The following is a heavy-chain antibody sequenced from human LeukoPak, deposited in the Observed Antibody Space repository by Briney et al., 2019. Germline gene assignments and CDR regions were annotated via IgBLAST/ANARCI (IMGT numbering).Heavy chain of an antibody. D-gene: IGHD2-2*03. J-gene: IGHJ4*02. V-gene: IGHV3-7*01. CDR2: IKQDGSEK. Sequence: GGSLRLSCAASGFTFSSYWMSWVRQAPGKGLEWVANIKQDGSEKYYADSVKGRFTISRDNSKNTLYLQMNSLRAEDTAVYYCTKVGSFADYFDYWGQGTLVTVSS. CDR1: GFTFSSYW. CDR3: TKVGSFADYFDY.